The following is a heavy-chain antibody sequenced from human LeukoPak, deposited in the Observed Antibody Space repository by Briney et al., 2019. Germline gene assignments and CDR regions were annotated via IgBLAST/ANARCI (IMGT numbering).Heavy chain of an antibody. J-gene: IGHJ4*02. Sequence: PGGSLRLSCEASGFSFSDYYMTWIRQPPGKGLEWIAYIRSGSTTIYYADSVKGRFTISRDDSKSIAYLQMNSLKTEDTAVYYCTVGASHSWGQGTLVTVSS. D-gene: IGHD1-26*01. CDR2: IRSGSTTI. CDR3: TVGASHS. CDR1: GFSFSDYY. V-gene: IGHV3-11*01.